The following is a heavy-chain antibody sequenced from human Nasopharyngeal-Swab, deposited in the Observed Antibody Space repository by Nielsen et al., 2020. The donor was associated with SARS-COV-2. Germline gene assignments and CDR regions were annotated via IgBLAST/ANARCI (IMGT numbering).Heavy chain of an antibody. Sequence: VRQMPGKGLEWMGIIYPGDSDTRYSPSFQGQVTISADKSISTAYLQWSSLKASDTAMYYYARLGYGSGSYVDYWGQGTLVTVSS. J-gene: IGHJ4*02. D-gene: IGHD3-10*01. V-gene: IGHV5-51*01. CDR3: ARLGYGSGSYVDY. CDR2: IYPGDSDT.